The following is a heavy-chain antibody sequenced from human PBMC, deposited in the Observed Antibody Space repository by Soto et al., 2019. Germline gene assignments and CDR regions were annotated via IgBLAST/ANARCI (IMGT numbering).Heavy chain of an antibody. Sequence: PGGSLRLSCAASGFTFSSYAMSWVRQAPGKGLEWVSAISGSGGSTYCADSVKGRFTISRDNSKNTLYLQMNSLRAEDTAVYYCAKDFGYGDYVGWFDPWGQGTLVTVSS. V-gene: IGHV3-23*01. D-gene: IGHD4-17*01. CDR1: GFTFSSYA. CDR3: AKDFGYGDYVGWFDP. J-gene: IGHJ5*02. CDR2: ISGSGGST.